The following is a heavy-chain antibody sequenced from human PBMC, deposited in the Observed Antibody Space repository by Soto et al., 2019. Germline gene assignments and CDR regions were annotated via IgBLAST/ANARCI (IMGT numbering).Heavy chain of an antibody. CDR1: GGSISSYY. Sequence: SETLSLTXTVSGGSISSYYWSWIRQPPGKGLEWIGYIYYSGSTNYNPSLKSRVTISVDTSKNQFSLKLSSVTAADTAVYYCARVVAAAGTGWFDPWGQGTLVTVSS. J-gene: IGHJ5*02. CDR2: IYYSGST. CDR3: ARVVAAAGTGWFDP. V-gene: IGHV4-59*01. D-gene: IGHD6-13*01.